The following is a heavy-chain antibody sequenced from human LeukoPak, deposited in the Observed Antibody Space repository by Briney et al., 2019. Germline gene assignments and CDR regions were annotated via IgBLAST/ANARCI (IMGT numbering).Heavy chain of an antibody. CDR1: GFTFSSYE. J-gene: IGHJ4*02. CDR2: ISSSGSTI. D-gene: IGHD3-10*01. Sequence: PGGSLRLSCAASGFTFSSYEMNWVRQAPGKGLEWVSYISSSGSTIYYADSVKGRFTISRDNAKNSLYLQMNSLRAEDTAVYYCASGYYYGSGSLDYWGQGTLVTVSS. V-gene: IGHV3-48*03. CDR3: ASGYYYGSGSLDY.